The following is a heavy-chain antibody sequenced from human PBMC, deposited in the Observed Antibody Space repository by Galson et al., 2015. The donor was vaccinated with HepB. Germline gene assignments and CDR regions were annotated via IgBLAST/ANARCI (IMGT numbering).Heavy chain of an antibody. D-gene: IGHD4-17*01. CDR2: MNPNSGNT. Sequence: QSGAEVKRPGDSVRVSCKASGYTFTSYDINWVRQATGQGLEWMGWMNPNSGNTGYAQKFQGRVTMTRNTSISTAYMELSSLRSEDTAVYYCARHGDYGEGDWFDPWGQGTLVTVSS. V-gene: IGHV1-8*01. CDR1: GYTFTSYD. J-gene: IGHJ5*02. CDR3: ARHGDYGEGDWFDP.